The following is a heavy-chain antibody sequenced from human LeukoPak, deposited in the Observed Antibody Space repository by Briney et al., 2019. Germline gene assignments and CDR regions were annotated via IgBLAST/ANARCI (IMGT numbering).Heavy chain of an antibody. Sequence: ASVKVSCKASGYTFNTFGITWVRQAPGQGLEWLGWIAVYNGNTNYAQKLQGRVTMTTDTSTSTAYMELRSLRSDDTAVYYCARERAGGSGSSDIWGQGTMVTVSS. CDR1: GYTFNTFG. V-gene: IGHV1-18*01. CDR2: IAVYNGNT. CDR3: ARERAGGSGSSDI. J-gene: IGHJ3*02. D-gene: IGHD3-10*01.